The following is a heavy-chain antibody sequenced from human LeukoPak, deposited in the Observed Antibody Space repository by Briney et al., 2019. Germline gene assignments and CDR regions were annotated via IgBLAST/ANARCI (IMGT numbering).Heavy chain of an antibody. D-gene: IGHD3-3*02. Sequence: GGSLRLSCAASGFTLSNYPMGWVRQAPVKGLEWLSAIGEEKSGSWTKSADSVKGRFTISRDNSENTLYLQMNSLTVEDTAVYYCAKAGVISGWDYWGQGVLVTVSS. J-gene: IGHJ4*02. CDR2: IGEEKSGSWT. V-gene: IGHV3-23*01. CDR3: AKAGVISGWDY. CDR1: GFTLSNYP.